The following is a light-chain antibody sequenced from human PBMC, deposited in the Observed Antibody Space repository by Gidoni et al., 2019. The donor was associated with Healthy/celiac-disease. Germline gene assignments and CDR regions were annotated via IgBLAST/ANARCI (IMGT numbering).Light chain of an antibody. J-gene: IGKJ4*01. V-gene: IGKV3-11*01. CDR1: QSVSSY. CDR2: DAS. CDR3: QQRSNWFLT. Sequence: EIVLTQSPATLSLSPGERATLSCRASQSVSSYLAWYQQKPGQAPRRLIYDASNRATGIPARFSGSGSGTDFTLTISSLEPEDFAVYYCQQRSNWFLTFGGGTKVEIK.